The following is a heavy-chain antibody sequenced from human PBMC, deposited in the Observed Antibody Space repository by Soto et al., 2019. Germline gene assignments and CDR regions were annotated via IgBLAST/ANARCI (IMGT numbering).Heavy chain of an antibody. Sequence: GGSLRLSCAASGFTFSDYSMVWVRQSPGKGLEWISYIFVTSTIIYYADSVKGRFTVSRDNAQNSLSLQMNSLRDEDTAVYYCARVPPDSSGWYPHYFGMDVWGQGTTVTVSS. CDR3: ARVPPDSSGWYPHYFGMDV. CDR1: GFTFSDYS. V-gene: IGHV3-48*02. J-gene: IGHJ6*02. CDR2: IFVTSTII. D-gene: IGHD6-19*01.